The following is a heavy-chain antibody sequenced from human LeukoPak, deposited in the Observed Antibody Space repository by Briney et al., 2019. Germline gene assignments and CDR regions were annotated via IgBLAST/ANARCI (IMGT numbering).Heavy chain of an antibody. V-gene: IGHV1-2*02. D-gene: IGHD4-17*01. CDR2: INPNSGGT. CDR3: AREWLADYYGDYVHAFDI. CDR1: GYTFTGYY. J-gene: IGHJ3*02. Sequence: VASVKVSCKASGYTFTGYYMHWVRQAPGQGLEWMGWINPNSGGTNYAQKFQGRVTMTRDTSISTAYMELSRLRSDDTAVYYCAREWLADYYGDYVHAFDIWGQGTMVTVS.